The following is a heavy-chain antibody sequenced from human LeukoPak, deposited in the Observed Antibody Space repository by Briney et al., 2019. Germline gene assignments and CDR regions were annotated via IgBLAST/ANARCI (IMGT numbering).Heavy chain of an antibody. CDR1: GGSISTTTYY. J-gene: IGHJ4*02. CDR2: IAYSGST. V-gene: IGHV4-39*01. CDR3: ARRFDRNGRGAFDH. D-gene: IGHD3-22*01. Sequence: SSETLSLTCTVSGGSISTTTYYWRYMRQPPGKGLEWIGSIAYSGSTYYNPSLRSRVSISIDTSENHFSLKLSSVTAADTAVYYCARRFDRNGRGAFDHWGQGSLVTVSS.